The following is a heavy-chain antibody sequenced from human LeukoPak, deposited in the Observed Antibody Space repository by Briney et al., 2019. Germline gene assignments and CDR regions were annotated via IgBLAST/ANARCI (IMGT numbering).Heavy chain of an antibody. D-gene: IGHD1-1*01. CDR3: ARETTGTTTRNWFDP. CDR1: GYTFTGYY. Sequence: GASVKVSCKASGYTFTGYYMHWVRQAPGQGLEWMGWINPNSGGTNYAQKFQGRVTMTRDTSISTAYMELSRLRSDDTAVYYCARETTGTTTRNWFDPRGQGTLVTVSS. J-gene: IGHJ5*02. V-gene: IGHV1-2*02. CDR2: INPNSGGT.